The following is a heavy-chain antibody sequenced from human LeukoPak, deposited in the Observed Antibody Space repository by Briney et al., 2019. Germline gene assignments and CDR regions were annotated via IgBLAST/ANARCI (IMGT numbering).Heavy chain of an antibody. CDR2: INPNSGGT. CDR3: AREGAAAGRGDY. D-gene: IGHD6-13*01. CDR1: GYTFTGYY. J-gene: IGHJ4*02. V-gene: IGHV1-2*02. Sequence: GASVSVSCTASGYTFTGYYMHWVRQAPGQGLEWMGWINPNSGGTNYAQKFQGRVTMTRDTSISTAYMELSRLRSDDTAVYYCAREGAAAGRGDYWGQGTLVIVSS.